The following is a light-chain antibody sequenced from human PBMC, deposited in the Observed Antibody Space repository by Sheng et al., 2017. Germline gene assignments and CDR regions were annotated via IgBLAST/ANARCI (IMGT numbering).Light chain of an antibody. J-gene: IGLJ2*01. V-gene: IGLV6-57*01. Sequence: FILTQPQSVSESPGRTVTISCTRSMAPFPPIYVQWYQHRPGTSTXTLIYEDDHRPSGVPDRFSGSLDSSSNSASLTISGLRPEDEADYYCQSYDNDHVVFGGGTHLTVL. CDR2: EDD. CDR3: QSYDNDHVV. CDR1: MAPFPPIY.